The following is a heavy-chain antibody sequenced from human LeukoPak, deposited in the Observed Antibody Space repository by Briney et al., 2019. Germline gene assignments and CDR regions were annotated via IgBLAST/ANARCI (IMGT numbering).Heavy chain of an antibody. CDR1: GFTVSRNY. D-gene: IGHD6-13*01. V-gene: IGHV3-53*01. CDR3: AKRVHSASWYAAFDY. Sequence: GGSLRLSCAASGFTVSRNYMSWVRQAPGKGLEWVSGISSNSGTTYYADSVKGRFTISRDNSKNTLYLQMNSLRAEDTAVYYCAKRVHSASWYAAFDYWGQGTLVTVSS. J-gene: IGHJ4*02. CDR2: ISSNSGTT.